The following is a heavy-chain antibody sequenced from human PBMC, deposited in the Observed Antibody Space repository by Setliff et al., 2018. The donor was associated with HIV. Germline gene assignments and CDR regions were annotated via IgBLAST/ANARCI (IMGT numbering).Heavy chain of an antibody. D-gene: IGHD3-16*02. Sequence: PSETLSLTCSVSGISINGYYWSWIRQSPRTRLEWTGYVSSIGNTNYNPSLKSRVTISVDTSKNQFSLKVRSVTAADTAVYYCARVRSGAYVWGSYPDYWGQGTLVTVSS. CDR1: GISINGYY. CDR3: ARVRSGAYVWGSYPDY. V-gene: IGHV4-4*08. CDR2: VSSIGNT. J-gene: IGHJ4*02.